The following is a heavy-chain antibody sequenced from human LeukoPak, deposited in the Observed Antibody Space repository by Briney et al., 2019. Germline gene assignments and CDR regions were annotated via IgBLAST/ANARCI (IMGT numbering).Heavy chain of an antibody. CDR1: GYTFTTYY. V-gene: IGHV1-46*01. J-gene: IGHJ4*02. D-gene: IGHD6-19*01. CDR2: VTPGGGST. CDR3: ARGTALGGSGWYGGGY. Sequence: ASVKVSCKASGYTFTTYYLHWVRQAPGQGLEWMGIVTPGGGSTTYAQTFQGRVTMTRDTSTNTVYMELSSLRSEDTAVYYFARGTALGGSGWYGGGYWGQGTLVTVSS.